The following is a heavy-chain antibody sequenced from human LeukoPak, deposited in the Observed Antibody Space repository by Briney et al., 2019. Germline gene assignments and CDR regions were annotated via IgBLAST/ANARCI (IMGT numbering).Heavy chain of an antibody. CDR2: IKSKTDGGTT. V-gene: IGHV3-15*01. J-gene: IGHJ4*02. CDR3: GDSGSSPLTPY. D-gene: IGHD1-26*01. CDR1: GFTFSNAW. Sequence: GGSLRLSCAASGFTFSNAWMDWVRQAPGKGLEWVGRIKSKTDGGTTDYAAPVKGRFSISRDDSKNMLYLQMNSLKSEDTAVYYCGDSGSSPLTPYWGQGTLVTVPS.